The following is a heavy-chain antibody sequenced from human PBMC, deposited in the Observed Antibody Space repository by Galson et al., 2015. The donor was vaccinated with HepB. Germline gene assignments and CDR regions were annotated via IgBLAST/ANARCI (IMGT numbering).Heavy chain of an antibody. CDR2: ISYHEDNK. V-gene: IGHV3-30-3*01. D-gene: IGHD3-22*01. CDR3: ASDPDYYDGSGSPPEYYFNY. Sequence: SLRLSCAASGFAFSIYSMHWVRQAPGKWLEWVALISYHEDNKSYADSVKGRFTISRDNSKNTLYLQMTALRAEDTAVYYCASDPDYYDGSGSPPEYYFNYWGQGTLVTVSS. J-gene: IGHJ4*02. CDR1: GFAFSIYS.